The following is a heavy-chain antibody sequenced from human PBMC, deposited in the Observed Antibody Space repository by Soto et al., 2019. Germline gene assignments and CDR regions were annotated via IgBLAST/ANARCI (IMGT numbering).Heavy chain of an antibody. CDR3: ARDPHEYWTSYWFDP. V-gene: IGHV1-18*01. J-gene: IGHJ5*02. CDR2: ISAYDGKT. D-gene: IGHD3-3*01. CDR1: GYNFNIYG. Sequence: ASWTVACKASGYNFNIYGINWVRQAPGQGLELMGWISAYDGKTTYAEKFQGRVTMTTDASTSTAYMELRSLRSDDTAVYYCARDPHEYWTSYWFDPWGQGTLVTVSS.